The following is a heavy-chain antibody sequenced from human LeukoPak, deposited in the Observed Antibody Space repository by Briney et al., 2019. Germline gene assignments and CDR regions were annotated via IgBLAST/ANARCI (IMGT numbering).Heavy chain of an antibody. D-gene: IGHD4-17*01. V-gene: IGHV2-5*02. CDR1: GFSLSTTGVG. CDR3: AHSLIDDYGDYESPVGFDY. Sequence: SGPTLVNPTQTLTLTCTFSGFSLSTTGVGVGWIRQPPGKALEWLALIYWDDDKRYSPSLKSRLTITKDTSKNRVVLTMTNMDPVDTATYYCAHSLIDDYGDYESPVGFDYWGQGTLVTVSS. J-gene: IGHJ4*02. CDR2: IYWDDDK.